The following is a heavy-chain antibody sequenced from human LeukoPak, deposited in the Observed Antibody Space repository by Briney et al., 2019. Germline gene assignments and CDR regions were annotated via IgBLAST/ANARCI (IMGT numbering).Heavy chain of an antibody. V-gene: IGHV1-69*05. Sequence: SVKVSCKGGTSTNYAISWVRQAPGQGLEWMGGIIPNFGTVNYAQKFQGRVTITTDESTSTAYMELSSLRSEDAAVYYCATALLYYDAFDIWGQGTMVTVSS. D-gene: IGHD2-2*02. CDR3: ATALLYYDAFDI. J-gene: IGHJ3*02. CDR1: GTSTNYA. CDR2: IIPNFGTV.